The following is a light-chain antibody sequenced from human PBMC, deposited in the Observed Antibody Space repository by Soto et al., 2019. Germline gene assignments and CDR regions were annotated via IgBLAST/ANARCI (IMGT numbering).Light chain of an antibody. V-gene: IGKV3-20*01. CDR1: QSVNTN. J-gene: IGKJ1*01. Sequence: EIVLTQFPATLSESPGERVTLSCRASQSVNTNVAWYQQKPGQAPRLLIYGASTRATGIPDRFSGSGSGTDFTLTISRLEPEDSAVYYCQQYGSSPTWTFGQGTKVDIK. CDR2: GAS. CDR3: QQYGSSPTWT.